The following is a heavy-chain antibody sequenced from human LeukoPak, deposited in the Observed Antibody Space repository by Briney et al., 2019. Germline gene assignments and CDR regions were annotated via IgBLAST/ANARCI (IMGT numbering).Heavy chain of an antibody. J-gene: IGHJ4*02. CDR3: AREGIAGDFDY. Sequence: GGSLRLSCAASGFTFTSYWIHWVRQAPGKGLVWVSRINRAGSTTNYADSVKGRFTISRDNAKNTLYLQMNSLRAEDTAVYYCAREGIAGDFDYWGQGTLVTVSS. V-gene: IGHV3-74*01. CDR2: INRAGSTT. CDR1: GFTFTSYW. D-gene: IGHD6-13*01.